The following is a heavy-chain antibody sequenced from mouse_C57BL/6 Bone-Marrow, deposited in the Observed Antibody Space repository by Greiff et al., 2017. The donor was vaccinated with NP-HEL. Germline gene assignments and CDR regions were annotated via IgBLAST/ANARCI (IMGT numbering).Heavy chain of an antibody. J-gene: IGHJ1*03. CDR2: INPNNGGT. V-gene: IGHV1-18*01. CDR3: ARSRDGYYWYFDV. CDR1: GYTFTDYN. Sequence: EVQLQESGPELVKPGASVKIPCKASGYTFTDYNMDWVKQSHGKSLEWIGDINPNNGGTIYNQTFKGKATLTVDKSSSTAYMELRSLTSEDTAVYYCARSRDGYYWYFDVWGTGTTVTVSS. D-gene: IGHD2-3*01.